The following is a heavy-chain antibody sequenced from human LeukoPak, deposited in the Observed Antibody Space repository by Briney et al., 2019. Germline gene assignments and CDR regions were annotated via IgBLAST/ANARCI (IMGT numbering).Heavy chain of an antibody. CDR2: IYTSGST. J-gene: IGHJ4*02. Sequence: SETLSLTCTVSGGSISSYYRSWIRQPPGKGLEWIGYIYTSGSTNYHTTLKSPVTISADTSKNPFSLKPSSVTAADPAVYYCARHGIAAAGTLFMGFDYSGQGTLVTVSS. CDR1: GGSISSYY. V-gene: IGHV4-4*09. CDR3: ARHGIAAAGTLFMGFDY. D-gene: IGHD6-13*01.